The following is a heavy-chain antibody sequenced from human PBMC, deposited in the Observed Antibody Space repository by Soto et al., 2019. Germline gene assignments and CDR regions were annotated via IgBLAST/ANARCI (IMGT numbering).Heavy chain of an antibody. V-gene: IGHV1-69*13. CDR2: IIPIFGTA. J-gene: IGHJ4*02. CDR1: GGTLSSYA. Sequence: ASVKVSCTASGGTLSSYAISWVRQAPGQGLEWMGGIIPIFGTANYAQKFQGRVTITADESTSTAYMELSSLRSEDTAVYYCAQGVPQGPGFDYWGQGTLVTVSS. CDR3: AQGVPQGPGFDY.